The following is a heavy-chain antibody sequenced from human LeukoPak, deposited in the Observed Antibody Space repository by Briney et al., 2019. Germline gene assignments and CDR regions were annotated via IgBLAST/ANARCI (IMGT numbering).Heavy chain of an antibody. CDR3: ARFSTSGSKSSWFDP. D-gene: IGHD3-10*01. CDR2: IYYSGST. V-gene: IGHV4-39*07. CDR1: GGSISSSSYY. Sequence: SETLSLTCTVSGGSISSSSYYWGWIRQPPGKGLEWIGSIYYSGSTYYSPSLKSRVTISVDTSKNQFSLKLSSVTAADTAVYYCARFSTSGSKSSWFDPWGQGTLVTVSS. J-gene: IGHJ5*02.